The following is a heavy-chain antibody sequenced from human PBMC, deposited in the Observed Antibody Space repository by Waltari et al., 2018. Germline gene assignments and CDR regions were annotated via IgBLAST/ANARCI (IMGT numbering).Heavy chain of an antibody. V-gene: IGHV4-4*01. CDR1: GGSISSSNW. CDR3: ARKAGQGDFDY. CDR2: IYHSGST. J-gene: IGHJ4*02. D-gene: IGHD6-19*01. Sequence: QVQLQESGPGLVKPSGTLSLTCAVSGGSISSSNWWSWVRQPPGKGLEWIGEIYHSGSTNFNPSLKIRVTRSVDKSKNQFSLKLSSVTAADTAVYCCARKAGQGDFDYWGQGTLVTVSS.